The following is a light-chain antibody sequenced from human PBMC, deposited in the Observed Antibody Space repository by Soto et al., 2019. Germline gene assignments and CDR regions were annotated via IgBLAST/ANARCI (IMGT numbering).Light chain of an antibody. V-gene: IGKV3-20*01. CDR3: QQYGSSPQA. J-gene: IGKJ4*01. CDR1: QSVSSSY. CDR2: GAS. Sequence: EIVLTQSPGTLSLSPGEAATLSFRASQSVSSSYLAWYQQKPGQAPRLLIYGASSRATGIPDRFSGSGSGTDFTLTISRLEPEDFAVYYCQQYGSSPQAFGGGTKVDIK.